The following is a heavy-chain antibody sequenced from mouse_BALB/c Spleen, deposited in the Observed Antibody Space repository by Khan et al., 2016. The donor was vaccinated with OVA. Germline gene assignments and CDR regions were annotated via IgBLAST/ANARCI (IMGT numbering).Heavy chain of an antibody. CDR1: GYTFTDFY. CDR2: ISPGSGDT. CDR3: ARRNYFGYTFAY. V-gene: IGHV1-77*01. Sequence: QVQLKQSGTELARPGASVNLSCKASGYTFTDFYINWVKQRSGQGLEWIGEISPGSGDTYYNEKLKGKATLTADKSSSTAYMQLSRLTSAASAVYFCARRNYFGYTFAYWGQGTLVTVSA. J-gene: IGHJ3*01. D-gene: IGHD1-2*01.